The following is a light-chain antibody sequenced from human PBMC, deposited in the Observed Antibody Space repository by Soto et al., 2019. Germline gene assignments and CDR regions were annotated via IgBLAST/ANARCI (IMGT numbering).Light chain of an antibody. CDR3: LQYNDWPQT. V-gene: IGKV3-15*01. J-gene: IGKJ1*01. CDR1: QSVSSN. CDR2: GAS. Sequence: ERVMTQSPGTLSLSPGERATLSCRASQSVSSNLAWYQQIPGQAPRLLIYGASTRATGISARFSGSGSGTEFTLSISSLQSEEIAVYYCLQYNDWPQTFALVSKVDIK.